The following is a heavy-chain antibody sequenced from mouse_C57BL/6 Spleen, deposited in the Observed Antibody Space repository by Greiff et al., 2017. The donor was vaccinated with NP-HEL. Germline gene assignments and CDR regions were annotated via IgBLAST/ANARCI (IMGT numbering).Heavy chain of an antibody. Sequence: DVMLVESGGGLVKPGGSLKLSCAASGFTFSSYTMSWVRQTPEKRLEWVATISGGGGNTYYPDSVKGRFTISRDNAKNTLYLQMSSLRSEDTALYYCARRLGMDYWGQGTSVTVSS. CDR1: GFTFSSYT. V-gene: IGHV5-9*01. CDR3: ARRLGMDY. J-gene: IGHJ4*01. D-gene: IGHD4-1*01. CDR2: ISGGGGNT.